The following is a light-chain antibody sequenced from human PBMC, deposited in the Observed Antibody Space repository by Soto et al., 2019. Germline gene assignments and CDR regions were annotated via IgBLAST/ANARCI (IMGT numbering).Light chain of an antibody. V-gene: IGLV2-14*01. CDR1: SSDVGGYKY. CDR2: EVS. Sequence: QSALTQPASVSWSPGQSITIACTGTSSDVGGYKYVSWYQQHPDKAPKLIIFEVSNRPSGISSRFSGSKSGNTASLTISGLQAEDEADYYCASYTSSSNYVIFGRGTKVTVL. J-gene: IGLJ2*01. CDR3: ASYTSSSNYVI.